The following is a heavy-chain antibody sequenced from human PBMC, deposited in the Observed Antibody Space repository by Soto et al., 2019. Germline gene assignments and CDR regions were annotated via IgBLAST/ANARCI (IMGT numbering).Heavy chain of an antibody. CDR2: IYYSGST. CDR1: GGSISSGDYY. Sequence: SETLSLTCTVSGGSISSGDYYWSWIRQPPGKGLEWIGYIYYSGSTYYNPSLKSRVTISVDTSKNQFSLKLSSVTAADTAVYYCARGVWLSEYYFDYWGQGTLVTVSS. V-gene: IGHV4-30-4*01. CDR3: ARGVWLSEYYFDY. D-gene: IGHD3-9*01. J-gene: IGHJ4*02.